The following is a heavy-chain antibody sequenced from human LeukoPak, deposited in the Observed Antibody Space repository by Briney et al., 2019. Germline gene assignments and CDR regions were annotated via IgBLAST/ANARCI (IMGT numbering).Heavy chain of an antibody. CDR2: INHTGST. D-gene: IGHD3-16*01. V-gene: IGHV4-34*01. CDR1: DGSFNGYY. CDR3: AREVPVLSLRYFDL. Sequence: SVTLSLTCAVYDGSFNGYYWSWIRQPPEKGLEWIGEINHTGSTKYNPSLKSRVTISSDMSKNQLSLKLTSVTAADTAVYFCAREVPVLSLRYFDLWGRGTLVTVSS. J-gene: IGHJ2*01.